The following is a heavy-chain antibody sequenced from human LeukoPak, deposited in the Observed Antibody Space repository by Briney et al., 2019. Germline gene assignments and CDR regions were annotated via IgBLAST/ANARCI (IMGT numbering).Heavy chain of an antibody. D-gene: IGHD6-19*01. V-gene: IGHV1-2*06. CDR3: ARIAVAGTVYFDY. Sequence: ASVKVSCKASGYTFTGYYMHWVRQAPGQGLEWMGRINPNSGGTNYAQKFQGRVTMIRDTSISTAYMELSRLRSDDTAVYYCARIAVAGTVYFDYWGQGTLVTVSS. CDR2: INPNSGGT. J-gene: IGHJ4*02. CDR1: GYTFTGYY.